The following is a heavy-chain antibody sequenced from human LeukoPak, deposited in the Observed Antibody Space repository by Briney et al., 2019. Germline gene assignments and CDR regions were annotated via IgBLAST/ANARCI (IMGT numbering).Heavy chain of an antibody. V-gene: IGHV3-9*01. D-gene: IGHD6-13*01. CDR2: ISWNRGSI. J-gene: IGHJ4*02. CDR3: AKDSSSSWYRDFDY. CDR1: GFTFDDYA. Sequence: GRSLRLSCAASGFTFDDYAMHWVRQAPGKGLEWVSGISWNRGSIGYADSVKGRFTISRDNAKNSLYLQMNSLRAEDTAFYYCAKDSSSSWYRDFDYWGQGTLVTVSS.